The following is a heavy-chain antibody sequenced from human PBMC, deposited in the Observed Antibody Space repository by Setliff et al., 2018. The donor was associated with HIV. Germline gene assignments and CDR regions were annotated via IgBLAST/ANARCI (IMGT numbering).Heavy chain of an antibody. V-gene: IGHV4-31*03. CDR1: GGSISSGGYY. CDR2: IYYSGST. Sequence: SETLSLTCTVSGGSISSGGYYWSWIRQQTGKGLEGIGYIYYSGSTYYNPSLKMRVTRTVDTSKNQFSLKLSSVTAADTAVYYCARGYTVSYYYYMDVWGKGTTVTVSS. CDR3: ARGYTVSYYYYMDV. J-gene: IGHJ6*03. D-gene: IGHD3-16*02.